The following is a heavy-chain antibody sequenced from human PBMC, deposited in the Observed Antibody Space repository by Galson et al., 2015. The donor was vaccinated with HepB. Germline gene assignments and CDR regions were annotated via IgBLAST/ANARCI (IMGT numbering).Heavy chain of an antibody. Sequence: SLRLSCAASGLTFSSYYMHWLRQAPGEGLVWVSHIKSDGSTTGYADSVKGRSTISRDNAKNTLYLQMNSLRAEDTAVYYCARGAYAYGCDSWGQGTLVTVSS. CDR1: GLTFSSYY. CDR2: IKSDGSTT. CDR3: ARGAYAYGCDS. J-gene: IGHJ5*01. V-gene: IGHV3-74*01. D-gene: IGHD5-18*01.